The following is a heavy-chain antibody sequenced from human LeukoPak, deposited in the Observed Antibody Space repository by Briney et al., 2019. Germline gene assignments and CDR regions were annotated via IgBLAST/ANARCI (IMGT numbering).Heavy chain of an antibody. V-gene: IGHV4-4*07. CDR1: GGSISSYY. J-gene: IGHJ3*02. CDR2: IYTSGST. CDR3: ARDRRGTGLDAFDI. D-gene: IGHD1-7*01. Sequence: SETLSLTCTVSGGSISSYYWSWIRQPAGKGLEWIGRIYTSGSTNYNPSLKSRVTMSVDTSKNQFSLKLSSVTAADTAVYYCARDRRGTGLDAFDIWGQGTMVTVSS.